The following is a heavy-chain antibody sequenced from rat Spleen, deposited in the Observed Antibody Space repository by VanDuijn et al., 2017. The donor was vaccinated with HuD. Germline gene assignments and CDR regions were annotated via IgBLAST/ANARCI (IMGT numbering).Heavy chain of an antibody. CDR2: ITNTGGRT. Sequence: EVQLVESGGGAVQPGRSMKLSCAASGLSFSNYDMAWVRQAPTKGLEWVASITNTGGRTYYPDSVKGRFTISRDIAKSTLYLQMNSLRSEDTATYYCSRGTYFRHWGQGVMVTVSS. V-gene: IGHV5-25*01. J-gene: IGHJ2*01. CDR3: SRGTYFRH. D-gene: IGHD1-9*01. CDR1: GLSFSNYD.